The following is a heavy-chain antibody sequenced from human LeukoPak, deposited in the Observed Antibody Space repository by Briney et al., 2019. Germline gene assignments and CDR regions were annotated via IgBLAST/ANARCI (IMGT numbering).Heavy chain of an antibody. CDR3: TRTMYSSSFDW. D-gene: IGHD6-13*01. J-gene: IGHJ4*02. Sequence: GGSLRLSCASPGDTFSNHWLPWVRQAPGKGLVWVSRINSDGSSTIYADSVKDRFTISRDNVKNTVSLQLNRLRAEDTAMYYCTRTMYSSSFDWWGQGTLVTVSS. V-gene: IGHV3-74*01. CDR1: GDTFSNHW. CDR2: INSDGSST.